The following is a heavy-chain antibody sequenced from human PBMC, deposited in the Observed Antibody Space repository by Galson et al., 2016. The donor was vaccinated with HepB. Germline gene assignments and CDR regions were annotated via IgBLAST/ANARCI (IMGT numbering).Heavy chain of an antibody. D-gene: IGHD2-2*01. CDR3: VQGSTAPAV. J-gene: IGHJ6*04. V-gene: IGHV3-21*04. CDR2: ISSSSTYI. Sequence: SLRLSCAASGITFSSYSMSWVRQAPGKGLEWVSSISSSSTYIWYADSVKGRFTISRDNSKNTLSLQMNSLTADDTAIYYCVQGSTAPAVWGKGTTVTVSS. CDR1: GITFSSYS.